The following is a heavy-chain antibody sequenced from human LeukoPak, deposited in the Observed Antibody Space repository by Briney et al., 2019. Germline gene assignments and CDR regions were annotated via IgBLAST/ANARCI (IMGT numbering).Heavy chain of an antibody. CDR2: VFDSGST. V-gene: IGHV4-39*01. CDR1: GGSVSSGAYL. CDR3: ARLHRRNPGPDY. Sequence: PSETLSLTCSVSGGSVSSGAYLWGWIRQPPGKGLEWIGNVFDSGSTEYNPSLKSRVTISVDTSKNQFSLRLNSMTAADTAVYYCARLHRRNPGPDYWGQGTRVTVSS. J-gene: IGHJ4*02.